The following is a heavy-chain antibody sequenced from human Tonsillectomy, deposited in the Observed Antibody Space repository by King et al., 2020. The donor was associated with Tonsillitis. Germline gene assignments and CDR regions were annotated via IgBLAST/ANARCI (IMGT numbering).Heavy chain of an antibody. D-gene: IGHD6-13*01. Sequence: VQLVESGGGLVQPGGSLRLSCGASGFTFSSYWMSWVRQAPGKGLEWVANIKQDGSEKYYVDSVKGRFTISRDNAKNSLFLQMNSLRADDTAVYYCARAMGSSWFEFDPWGQGTLVTVSS. CDR3: ARAMGSSWFEFDP. CDR2: IKQDGSEK. J-gene: IGHJ5*02. V-gene: IGHV3-7*03. CDR1: GFTFSSYW.